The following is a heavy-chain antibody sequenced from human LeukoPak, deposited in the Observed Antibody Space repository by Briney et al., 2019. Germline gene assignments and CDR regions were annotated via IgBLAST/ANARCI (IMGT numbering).Heavy chain of an antibody. V-gene: IGHV4-39*01. CDR1: GGSISNGDHY. J-gene: IGHJ4*02. CDR3: ARLRDGRWLLEY. CDR2: INYSGTT. Sequence: MTSETLSLTCTVSGGSISNGDHYWSWIRQPPGKGLEWIASINYSGTTYYNPSLKSRVTISEDRSKNQFSLKLSSVTAADTAVYYCARLRDGRWLLEYWGQGTLVTVSS. D-gene: IGHD5-24*01.